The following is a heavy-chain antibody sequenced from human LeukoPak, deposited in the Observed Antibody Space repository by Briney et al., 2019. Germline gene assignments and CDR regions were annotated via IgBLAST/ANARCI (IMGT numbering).Heavy chain of an antibody. CDR3: ARTRDYDNLTCPPNWFDP. D-gene: IGHD3-9*01. V-gene: IGHV1-18*01. CDR1: GYTFTSYG. CDR2: ISAYNGNT. J-gene: IGHJ5*02. Sequence: ASVKVSCKASGYTFTSYGISWVRQAPGQGLEWMGWISAYNGNTNYAQKLQGRVTMTTDTSTSTAYMELRSLRSDDTAVYYCARTRDYDNLTCPPNWFDPWGQGTLVTVSS.